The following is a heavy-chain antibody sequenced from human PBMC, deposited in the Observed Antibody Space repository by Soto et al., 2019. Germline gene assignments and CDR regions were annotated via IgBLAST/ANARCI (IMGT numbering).Heavy chain of an antibody. CDR1: GGTFSSYA. D-gene: IGHD3-22*01. Sequence: SVKVSCKASGGTFSSYAISWVRQAPGQGLEWMGGIIPIFGTANYAQKFQGRVTITADESTSTAYMELSSLRSEDTAVYYCARARITMIVVVIIDAFDIWGQGTMLTV. CDR3: ARARITMIVVVIIDAFDI. J-gene: IGHJ3*02. CDR2: IIPIFGTA. V-gene: IGHV1-69*13.